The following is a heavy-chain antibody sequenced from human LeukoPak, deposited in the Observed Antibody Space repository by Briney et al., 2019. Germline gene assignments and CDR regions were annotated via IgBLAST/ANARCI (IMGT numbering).Heavy chain of an antibody. J-gene: IGHJ4*02. D-gene: IGHD6-13*01. Sequence: GGSLRLSCAASGFTFSSYAMTWVRQAPGKGLEWVSVIYSGGSTYYADSVKGRFTISRDNSKNTLYLQMNSLRAEDTAVYYCERSEWAAAGFGYWGQGTLVTVSS. CDR3: ERSEWAAAGFGY. CDR1: GFTFSSYA. V-gene: IGHV3-53*01. CDR2: IYSGGST.